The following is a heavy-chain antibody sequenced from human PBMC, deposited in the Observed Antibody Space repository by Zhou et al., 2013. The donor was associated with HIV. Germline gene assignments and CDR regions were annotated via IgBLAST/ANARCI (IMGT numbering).Heavy chain of an antibody. CDR3: ARVVGDTKNVVATIGGGFDY. V-gene: IGHV1-8*02. CDR2: MNPRSGNT. D-gene: IGHD5-12*01. CDR1: GYTFTNYD. J-gene: IGHJ4*02. Sequence: QVQLVQSGAEVKKPGASVKVSCKASGYTFTNYDINWVRQATGQGLEWMGWMNPRSGNTGYAQKFQGRVTMTSDPSTSTAYMDLSRLRSDDTAVYYCARVVGDTKNVVATIGGGFDYWGQGTLVTVSS.